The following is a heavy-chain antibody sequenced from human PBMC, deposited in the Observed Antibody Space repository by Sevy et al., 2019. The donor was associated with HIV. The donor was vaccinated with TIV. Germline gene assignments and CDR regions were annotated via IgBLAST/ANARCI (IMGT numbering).Heavy chain of an antibody. V-gene: IGHV3-30-3*01. CDR2: ISFNESDK. J-gene: IGHJ6*02. CDR3: ARPRANYVDNYFFYAMDV. Sequence: GGSLRLSCAASGFAFTNYYAMNWVRQATGKGLEWVALISFNESDKYYADSVKGRFTISRDNFKNTLYLQMNSLTTEDTAVYYCARPRANYVDNYFFYAMDVWGQGTTVTVSS. CDR1: GFAFTNYYA. D-gene: IGHD4-17*01.